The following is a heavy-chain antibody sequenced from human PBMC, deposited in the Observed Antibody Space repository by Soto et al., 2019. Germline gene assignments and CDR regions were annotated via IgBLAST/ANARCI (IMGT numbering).Heavy chain of an antibody. Sequence: ASVKVSCKVSGYTLTELSMHWVRQAPGKVLEWMGGFDPEDGERIYAQKFQGRVTMTEDTSTDTAYMELSSLRSEDTAVYYCATQKAARAYGMDVWGQGTKVTVFS. J-gene: IGHJ6*02. D-gene: IGHD6-6*01. CDR3: ATQKAARAYGMDV. V-gene: IGHV1-24*01. CDR1: GYTLTELS. CDR2: FDPEDGER.